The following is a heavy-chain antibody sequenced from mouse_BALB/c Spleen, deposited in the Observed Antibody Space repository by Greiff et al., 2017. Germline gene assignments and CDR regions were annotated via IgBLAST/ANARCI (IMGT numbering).Heavy chain of an antibody. Sequence: QVQLQQSGAELVRPGTSVKVSCKASGYAFTNYLIEWVKQRPGQGLEWIGVINPGSGGTNYNEKFKGKATLTADKSSSTAYMQLSSLTSDDSAVYFCARVKGLGYDGPWFAYWGQGTLVTVSA. V-gene: IGHV1-54*01. CDR1: GYAFTNYL. CDR2: INPGSGGT. J-gene: IGHJ3*01. CDR3: ARVKGLGYDGPWFAY. D-gene: IGHD2-2*01.